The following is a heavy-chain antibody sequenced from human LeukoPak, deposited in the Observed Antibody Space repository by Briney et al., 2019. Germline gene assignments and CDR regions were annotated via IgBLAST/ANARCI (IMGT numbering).Heavy chain of an antibody. CDR1: GFTFSSYW. V-gene: IGHV3-7*01. CDR3: ASDSDEAYDFWSGYSAHFDY. Sequence: PGGSLRLSCAASGFTFSSYWMSWVRQAPGKGLEWVANIKQDGSEKYYVDSVKGRFTISRDNAKHSLYLQMTSLRAEDTAVYYCASDSDEAYDFWSGYSAHFDYWGQGTLVTVSS. J-gene: IGHJ4*02. D-gene: IGHD3-3*01. CDR2: IKQDGSEK.